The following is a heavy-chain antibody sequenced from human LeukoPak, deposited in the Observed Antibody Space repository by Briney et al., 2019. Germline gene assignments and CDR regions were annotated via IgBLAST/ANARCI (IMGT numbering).Heavy chain of an antibody. Sequence: GGSLRLSSAASGFTFSTSAMSWVRQAPGKGLEWVSGISRSGEITYYEDSVRGRFTISKDISKNTLYLQMDSLRAEDTAIYYCAKEEVPNDFWGQGTLVTVSS. J-gene: IGHJ4*02. CDR1: GFTFSTSA. CDR2: ISRSGEIT. CDR3: AKEEVPNDF. V-gene: IGHV3-23*01. D-gene: IGHD1-1*01.